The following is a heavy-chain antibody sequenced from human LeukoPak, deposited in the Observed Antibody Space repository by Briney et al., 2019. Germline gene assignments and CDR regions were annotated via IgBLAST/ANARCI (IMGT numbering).Heavy chain of an antibody. V-gene: IGHV3-7*01. CDR2: INQDGSEK. J-gene: IGHJ4*02. Sequence: GGSLRLSCAPSGFTFSTYWMSWVRQAPGKGLEWVANINQDGSEKYYVDSVKGRFTISRDNAKNSLYLQMNSLRAEDTAVYYCARDQKCDYWVQGTLVTVSS. CDR3: ARDQKCDY. CDR1: GFTFSTYW.